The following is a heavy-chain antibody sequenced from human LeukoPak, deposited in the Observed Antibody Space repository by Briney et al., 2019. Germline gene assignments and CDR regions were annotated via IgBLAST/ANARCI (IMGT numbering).Heavy chain of an antibody. D-gene: IGHD5-12*01. V-gene: IGHV1-69*04. CDR1: GGTFSSYA. CDR3: ARDDSGYEFDY. Sequence: SVKVSCKASGGTFSSYAISWVRPAPGQGLEWMGRIIPLLGIANYAQKFQGRVTITADKSTSTAYMELSSLRSEDTAVYYCARDDSGYEFDYWGQGTLVTVSS. CDR2: IIPLLGIA. J-gene: IGHJ4*02.